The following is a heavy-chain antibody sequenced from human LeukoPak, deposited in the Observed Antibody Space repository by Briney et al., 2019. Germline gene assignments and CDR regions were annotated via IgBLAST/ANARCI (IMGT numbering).Heavy chain of an antibody. J-gene: IGHJ4*02. D-gene: IGHD6-19*01. Sequence: GGSLRLSCAASAFTFSSYWMSWVRQAPGKGLEWVANIKQDGSEKYYVDSVKGRFTISRDNAKNSLYLQMNSLRAEDTAVYYCARVLAVAGTSSYWGQGTLVTVSS. V-gene: IGHV3-7*01. CDR1: AFTFSSYW. CDR2: IKQDGSEK. CDR3: ARVLAVAGTSSY.